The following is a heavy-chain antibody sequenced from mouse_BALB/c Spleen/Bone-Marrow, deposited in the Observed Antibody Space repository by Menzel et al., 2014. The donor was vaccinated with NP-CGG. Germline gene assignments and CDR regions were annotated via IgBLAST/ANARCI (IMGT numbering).Heavy chain of an antibody. CDR1: GYSFTSYW. Sequence: VQLQHSGPQLVRPGASVKISCKASGYSFTSYWMHWVKQRPGQGLVWIGMIDPSDSETRLNQKFKDKATLTVDKSSSTAYMQLSSPTSEDSAVYYCASPSDGNPFAYWGQGTLVTVSA. CDR3: ASPSDGNPFAY. CDR2: IDPSDSET. J-gene: IGHJ3*01. D-gene: IGHD2-1*01. V-gene: IGHV1S127*01.